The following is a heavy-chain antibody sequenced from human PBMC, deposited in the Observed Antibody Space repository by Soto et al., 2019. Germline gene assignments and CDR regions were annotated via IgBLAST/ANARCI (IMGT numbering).Heavy chain of an antibody. V-gene: IGHV4-39*01. CDR3: ATHGVTAYYYYYMDV. CDR1: GGSISSSSYY. CDR2: IYYSGST. J-gene: IGHJ6*03. Sequence: SETLSLTCTVSGGSISSSSYYWGWIRQPPGKGLEWIGSIYYSGSTYYNPSLKSRVTISVDTSKNQFSLKLSSVTAADTALYYCATHGVTAYYYYYMDVWGKGTTVTVSS. D-gene: IGHD2-21*02.